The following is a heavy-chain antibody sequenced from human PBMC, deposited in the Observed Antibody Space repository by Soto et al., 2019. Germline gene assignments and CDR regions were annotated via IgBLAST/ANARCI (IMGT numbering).Heavy chain of an antibody. CDR2: IIPIFGTA. D-gene: IGHD4-4*01. Sequence: GAPVEASWKACGYRFASCFRCWVRQAPGQGLEWMGGIIPIFGTANYAQKFQGRVTITADESTSTAYMELSSLRSEDTAVYYCARALNDYSNYYYYGMDVWGQGTTVTVSS. CDR1: GYRFASCF. CDR3: ARALNDYSNYYYYGMDV. J-gene: IGHJ6*02. V-gene: IGHV1-69*01.